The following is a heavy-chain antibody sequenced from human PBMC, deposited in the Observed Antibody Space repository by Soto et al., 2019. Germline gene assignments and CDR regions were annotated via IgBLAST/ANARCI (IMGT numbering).Heavy chain of an antibody. J-gene: IGHJ4*02. V-gene: IGHV4-30-4*01. CDR3: ARRIVATETFDY. CDR2: ISYSGTT. Sequence: SETLSLTGTASGVSISSSNNYWSWIRQPPGEGLEWIGFISYSGTTSYSPSLKSRLAISLDTSKNQFSLSLSSVTAADTAVYYCARRIVATETFDYWGQGTLVTVSS. D-gene: IGHD5-12*01. CDR1: GVSISSSNNY.